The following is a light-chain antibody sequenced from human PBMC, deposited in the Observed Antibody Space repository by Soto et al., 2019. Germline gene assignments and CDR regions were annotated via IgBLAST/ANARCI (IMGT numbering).Light chain of an antibody. V-gene: IGKV1-5*03. CDR3: QQYETYSQT. CDR1: QSISSW. CDR2: KAS. J-gene: IGKJ1*01. Sequence: DIHMTQSPSTLSASVGDRVTITCRASQSISSWLAWYQQKPGKAPKLLIHKASSLESGVPSRFSGSGSGTEFTLTISSLQPDDFATYYCQQYETYSQTFGQGTKVEIK.